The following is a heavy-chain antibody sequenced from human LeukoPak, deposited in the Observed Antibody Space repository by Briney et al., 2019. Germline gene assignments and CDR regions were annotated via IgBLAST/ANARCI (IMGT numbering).Heavy chain of an antibody. CDR1: GFTFSNYW. J-gene: IGHJ4*02. Sequence: PGGSLRLSCAASGFTFSNYWMSWVRQAPGKGLEWVANIKFDGSDKFYVDSVKGRFTISRDNAKNLLYLQMNSLRDEDTAVFYCASASSGYYVRYWGQGTLVTVSS. CDR3: ASASSGYYVRY. CDR2: IKFDGSDK. V-gene: IGHV3-7*01. D-gene: IGHD3-22*01.